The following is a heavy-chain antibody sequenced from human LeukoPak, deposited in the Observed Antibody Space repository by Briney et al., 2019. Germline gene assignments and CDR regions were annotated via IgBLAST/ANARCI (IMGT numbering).Heavy chain of an antibody. V-gene: IGHV3-15*01. J-gene: IGHJ4*02. CDR3: TTGITMVRGVIHLIDY. CDR2: IKSKTDGGTT. CDR1: GFTFSNAW. D-gene: IGHD3-10*01. Sequence: GGSLRLSCAASGFTFSNAWMSWVRQAPGKGLEWVGRIKSKTDGGTTDYAAPVKGRFTISRDDSKNTLYLQMNSLKTEDTAVYYCTTGITMVRGVIHLIDYWGQGTLVTVSS.